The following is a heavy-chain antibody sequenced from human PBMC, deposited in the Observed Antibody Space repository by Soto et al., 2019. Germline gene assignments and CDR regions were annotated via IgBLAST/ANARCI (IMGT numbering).Heavy chain of an antibody. CDR2: INHSGST. CDR3: ARVDKQWLVYFDY. D-gene: IGHD6-19*01. CDR1: GGSFSGYY. Sequence: SETLSLTCAVYGGSFSGYYWSWIRQPPGKGLEWIGEINHSGSTNYNPSLKSRVTISVDTSKNQFSLKLSSVTAADTAVYYCARVDKQWLVYFDYWGQGTLVTVSS. V-gene: IGHV4-34*01. J-gene: IGHJ4*02.